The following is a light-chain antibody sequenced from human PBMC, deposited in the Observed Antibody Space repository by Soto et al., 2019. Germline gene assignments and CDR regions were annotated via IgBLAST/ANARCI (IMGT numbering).Light chain of an antibody. CDR3: TSYKITNTFL. Sequence: QSVLTQPASVSGSPGQSITISCAGATSDIGTYNYVSWYQQHPGKAPRLIIYDVSNRPSGVSNRFSGSKSGNMASLTISGLQSEDEADYYCTSYKITNTFLFGGGTKVTVL. CDR2: DVS. CDR1: TSDIGTYNY. V-gene: IGLV2-14*03. J-gene: IGLJ2*01.